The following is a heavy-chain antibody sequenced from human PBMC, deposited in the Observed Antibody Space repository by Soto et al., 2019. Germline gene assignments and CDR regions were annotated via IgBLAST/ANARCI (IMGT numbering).Heavy chain of an antibody. CDR3: ARVKCSGGSCYSGGNNWFDP. CDR1: GGSISSYY. CDR2: IYYSGST. Sequence: PSETLSLTCTVSGGSISSYYWSWIRQPPGKGLEWIGYIYYSGSTNYNPSLQGRVTMTTDTSTSTAYMELRSLRSDDTAVYYCARVKCSGGSCYSGGNNWFDPWGQGTLVTVS. J-gene: IGHJ5*02. D-gene: IGHD2-15*01. V-gene: IGHV4-59*01.